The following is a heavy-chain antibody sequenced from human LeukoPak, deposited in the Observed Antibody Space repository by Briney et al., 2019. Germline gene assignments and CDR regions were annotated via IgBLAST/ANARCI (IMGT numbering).Heavy chain of an antibody. CDR2: IYYSGST. V-gene: IGHV4-61*05. D-gene: IGHD3-3*01. Sequence: SETLSLTCSVSGGSISSSNYYWGWIRQPPGKGLEWIGYIYYSGSTNYNPSLKSRVTISVDTSKNQFSLKLSSVTAADTAVYYCAREGGYYHPYYYGMDVWGQGTTVTVSS. J-gene: IGHJ6*02. CDR3: AREGGYYHPYYYGMDV. CDR1: GGSISSSNYY.